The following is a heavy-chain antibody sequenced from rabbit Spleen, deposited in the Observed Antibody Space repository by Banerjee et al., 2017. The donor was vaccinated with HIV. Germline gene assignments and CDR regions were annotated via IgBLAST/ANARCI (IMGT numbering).Heavy chain of an antibody. CDR2: IDTGSRDFT. D-gene: IGHD8-1*01. CDR1: GVSFSSSSY. CDR3: ARDTGTSFSTYGMNL. J-gene: IGHJ6*01. Sequence: QSLEESGGDLVKPGASLTLTCTASGVSFSSSSYMCWVRQAPGKGLEWIACIDTGSRDFTYYASWAKGRFTISKTSSTTVTLQMTSLTVADTATYFCARDTGTSFSTYGMNLWGQGTLVTVS. V-gene: IGHV1S40*01.